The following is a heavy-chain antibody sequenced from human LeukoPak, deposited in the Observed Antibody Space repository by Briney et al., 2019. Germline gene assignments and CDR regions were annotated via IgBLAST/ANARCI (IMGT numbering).Heavy chain of an antibody. V-gene: IGHV3-7*01. CDR3: ARVGGGYSYGRRYEYFQH. CDR2: IKQDGSEK. Sequence: GGSLRLSCAAYGFTFSSYWMSWVRQAPGKGLEWVANIKQDGSEKYYVDSVKGRFTISRDNAKNSLYLQMNSLRAEDTAVYYCARVGGGYSYGRRYEYFQHWGQGTLVTVSS. CDR1: GFTFSSYW. J-gene: IGHJ1*01. D-gene: IGHD5-18*01.